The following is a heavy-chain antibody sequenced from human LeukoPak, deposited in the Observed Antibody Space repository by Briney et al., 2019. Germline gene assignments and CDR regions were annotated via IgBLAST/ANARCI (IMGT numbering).Heavy chain of an antibody. D-gene: IGHD3-10*01. CDR1: GFTFSDYY. CDR2: ISSSGSTI. CDR3: ARSTRGSGSYYQAY. Sequence: GGSLRLSCAASGFTFSDYYMSWIRQAPGKGLEWVSYISSSGSTIYYADSVKGRFTISRDNAKDSLSLQMNSLRADDTAVYYCARSTRGSGSYYQAYWGQGTLVTVSS. J-gene: IGHJ4*02. V-gene: IGHV3-11*01.